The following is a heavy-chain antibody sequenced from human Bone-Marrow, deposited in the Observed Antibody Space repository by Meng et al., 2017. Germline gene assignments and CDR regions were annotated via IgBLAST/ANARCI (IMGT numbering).Heavy chain of an antibody. J-gene: IGHJ4*02. Sequence: QAQLLQSGAELKKPGASVWISCKASGYTSASYGISWFRQAPGQGLEWMGWFVSNADTYPAQKFQGRVTMTRDTHTSTDFMELRSLRFDDTAVYYCARGTPGRSYSDYWGQGTLVTVSS. V-gene: IGHV1-18*01. CDR2: FVSNADT. CDR3: ARGTPGRSYSDY. CDR1: GYTSASYG. D-gene: IGHD3-10*01.